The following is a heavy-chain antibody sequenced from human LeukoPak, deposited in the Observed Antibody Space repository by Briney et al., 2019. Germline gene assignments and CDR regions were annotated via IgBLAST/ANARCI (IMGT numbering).Heavy chain of an antibody. D-gene: IGHD2-15*01. CDR1: GYTFTRYD. V-gene: IGHV1-8*03. J-gene: IGHJ4*02. Sequence: ASVKVSCKASGYTFTRYDINWVRQATGQGLEWMGWMNTKSGNTGHAQKFQGRVTITRDTSISTVYMELSSLRSEDTALYFCARVDGSPDYWGQGTLVTVSS. CDR2: MNTKSGNT. CDR3: ARVDGSPDY.